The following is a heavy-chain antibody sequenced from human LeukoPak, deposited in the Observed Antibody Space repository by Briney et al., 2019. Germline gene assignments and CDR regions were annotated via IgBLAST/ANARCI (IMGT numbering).Heavy chain of an antibody. J-gene: IGHJ4*02. D-gene: IGHD4-23*01. Sequence: SVKVSCKASGYTFTGYYMHWVRQAPGQGLEWMGRIIPILGIANYAQKFQGRVTVTADKSTSTAYMELSSLRSEDTAVYYCASGGNPYFDYWGQGTLVTVSS. CDR2: IIPILGIA. CDR1: GYTFTGYY. CDR3: ASGGNPYFDY. V-gene: IGHV1-69*02.